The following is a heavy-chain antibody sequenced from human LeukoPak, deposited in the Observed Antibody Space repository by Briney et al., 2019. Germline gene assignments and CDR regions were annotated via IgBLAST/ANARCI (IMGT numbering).Heavy chain of an antibody. J-gene: IGHJ4*02. Sequence: ASVKVSCKASGYTFTSYYMHWVRQAPGQRLEWVGWINAGNGNTKYSQEFQGRVTITRDTSASTAYMELSSLRSEDMAVYYCARALYSYGAYYFDYWGQGTLVTVSS. CDR1: GYTFTSYY. V-gene: IGHV1-3*03. CDR3: ARALYSYGAYYFDY. CDR2: INAGNGNT. D-gene: IGHD5-18*01.